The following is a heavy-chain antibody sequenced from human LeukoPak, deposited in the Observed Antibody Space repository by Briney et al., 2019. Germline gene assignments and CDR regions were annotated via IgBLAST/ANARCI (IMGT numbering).Heavy chain of an antibody. CDR2: IYYSGST. D-gene: IGHD2-15*01. Sequence: SQTLSLTCTASSGSISSGGYYWSWIRQHPGKGLEWIGYIYYSGSTYYNPSLKSRVTISVDTSKNQFSLKLSSVTAADTAVYYCARDSVGPEGSHFDYWGQGTLVTVSS. CDR1: SGSISSGGYY. J-gene: IGHJ4*02. CDR3: ARDSVGPEGSHFDY. V-gene: IGHV4-31*03.